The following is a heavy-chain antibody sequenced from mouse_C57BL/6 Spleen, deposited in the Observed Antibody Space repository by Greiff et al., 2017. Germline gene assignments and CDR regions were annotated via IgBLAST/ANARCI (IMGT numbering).Heavy chain of an antibody. CDR3: ARKGDFYGRAMDY. V-gene: IGHV1-61*01. CDR1: GYTFTSYW. Sequence: QVQLQQPGAELVRPGSSVKLSCKASGYTFTSYWMDWVKQRPGQGLEWIGNIYPSDSETHYNQKFKDKATLTVDKSSSTAYMQLSSLTSEDSAVYYCARKGDFYGRAMDYWGQGTSVTVSS. D-gene: IGHD1-1*01. J-gene: IGHJ4*01. CDR2: IYPSDSET.